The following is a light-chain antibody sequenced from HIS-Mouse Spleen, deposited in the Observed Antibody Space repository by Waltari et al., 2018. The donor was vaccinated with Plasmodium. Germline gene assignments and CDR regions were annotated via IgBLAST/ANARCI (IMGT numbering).Light chain of an antibody. J-gene: IGLJ2*01. Sequence: SYELTQPPSVSVSPGQTASITCSGDKLGDKYACWYQQKPGQSPVLVIYQDSKRASGIPERFSGSNSGNTATLTIRGTQAMDEADYYCQAWDSSTAVVFGGGTKLTVL. CDR1: KLGDKY. CDR3: QAWDSSTAVV. CDR2: QDS. V-gene: IGLV3-1*01.